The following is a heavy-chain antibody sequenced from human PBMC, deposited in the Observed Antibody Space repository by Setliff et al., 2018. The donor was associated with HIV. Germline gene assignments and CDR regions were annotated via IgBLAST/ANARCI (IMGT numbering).Heavy chain of an antibody. Sequence: SETLSLTCAVYGGSFSGYYWTWIRQPPGKGLEWIGDINHRGDTKYNPSLKSRAAISADTSKKQFSLKPTSVTAADTGIYYCVASSSWSCRLNYWGQGTQVTVSS. V-gene: IGHV4-34*01. D-gene: IGHD6-13*01. J-gene: IGHJ4*02. CDR1: GGSFSGYY. CDR3: VASSSWSCRLNY. CDR2: INHRGDT.